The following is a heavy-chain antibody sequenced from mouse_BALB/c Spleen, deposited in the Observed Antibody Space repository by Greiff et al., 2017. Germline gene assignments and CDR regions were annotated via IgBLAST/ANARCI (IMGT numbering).Heavy chain of an antibody. D-gene: IGHD1-1*01. J-gene: IGHJ1*01. Sequence: VHLVESGPGLVAPSQSLSITCTVSGFSLTSYGVHWVRQPPGKGLEWLGVIWAGGSTNYNSALMSRLSISKDNSKSQVFLKMNSLQTDDTAMYYCASDYYGSSYGYWYFDVWGAGTTVTVAS. CDR3: ASDYYGSSYGYWYFDV. CDR1: GFSLTSYG. V-gene: IGHV2-9*02. CDR2: IWAGGST.